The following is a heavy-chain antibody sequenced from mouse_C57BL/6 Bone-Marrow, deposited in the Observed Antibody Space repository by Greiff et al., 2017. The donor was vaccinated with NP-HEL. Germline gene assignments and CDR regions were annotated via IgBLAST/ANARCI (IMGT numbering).Heavy chain of an antibody. D-gene: IGHD1-1*01. Sequence: EVKLMESGGGLVQPGGSMKLSCAASGFTFSDAWMDWVRQSPEKGLEWVAEIRNKANNHATYYAESVKGRFTISRDDSKSSVYLQMNSLRAEDTGIYYCTRVLLRSYYYFDYWGQGTTLTVSS. V-gene: IGHV6-6*01. CDR2: IRNKANNHAT. CDR1: GFTFSDAW. J-gene: IGHJ2*01. CDR3: TRVLLRSYYYFDY.